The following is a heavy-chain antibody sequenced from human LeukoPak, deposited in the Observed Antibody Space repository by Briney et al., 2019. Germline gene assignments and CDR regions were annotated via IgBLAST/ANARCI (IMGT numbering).Heavy chain of an antibody. CDR2: FDPEDGET. D-gene: IGHD3-10*01. V-gene: IGHV1-24*01. Sequence: GASVKVSCKVSGYTLTELSMHWVRQAPGKGLEWMGRFDPEDGETIYAQKFQGRVTMTADTSTDTVYMELSSLRSEDMAVYYCATEGKMVRGVYTDYWGQGTLVTVSS. J-gene: IGHJ4*02. CDR1: GYTLTELS. CDR3: ATEGKMVRGVYTDY.